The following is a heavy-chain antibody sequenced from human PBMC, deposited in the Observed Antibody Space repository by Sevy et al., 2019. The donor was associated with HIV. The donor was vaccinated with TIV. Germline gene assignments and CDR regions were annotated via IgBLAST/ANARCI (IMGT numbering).Heavy chain of an antibody. CDR1: GFTFSSYW. D-gene: IGHD2-15*01. CDR2: IKQGGTEK. V-gene: IGHV3-7*01. J-gene: IGHJ6*02. Sequence: GGSLRLSCAASGFTFSSYWMSWVRQAPGKGLEWVANIKQGGTEKYYVDSVKGRFTISRDNAKNSLYLQMNSLRAEDTAVYYCARGYCSGGSCYYYYYGMDVWGQWTTVTVSS. CDR3: ARGYCSGGSCYYYYYGMDV.